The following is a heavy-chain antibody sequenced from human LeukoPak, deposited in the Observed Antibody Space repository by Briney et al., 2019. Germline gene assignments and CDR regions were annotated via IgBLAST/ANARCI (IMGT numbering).Heavy chain of an antibody. V-gene: IGHV1-2*02. Sequence: GASVKVSCKASGYTFTGYYMHWVRQAPGQGLAWMGWINPNSGGTNYAQKFQGRVTMTRDTSISTAYMELSRLRSDDTAVYYCARDFLPAAILTQSDTSDYWGQGTLVTVSS. CDR1: GYTFTGYY. CDR3: ARDFLPAAILTQSDTSDY. J-gene: IGHJ4*02. CDR2: INPNSGGT. D-gene: IGHD2-2*02.